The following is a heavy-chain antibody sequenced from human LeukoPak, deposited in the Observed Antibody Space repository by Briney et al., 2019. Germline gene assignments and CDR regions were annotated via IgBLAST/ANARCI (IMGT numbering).Heavy chain of an antibody. J-gene: IGHJ4*02. V-gene: IGHV3-30*02. Sequence: GGSLRLSCAASGFTFNTYDMHWVRQAPGKGLEWVVFIRYDGSNKYYADSVKGRFTISRDNSKNTLYLQMNSLRAEDTAVYYCAKDQGSNSWSKGVDWWGQGTLVTVSA. CDR2: IRYDGSNK. CDR3: AKDQGSNSWSKGVDW. D-gene: IGHD6-13*01. CDR1: GFTFNTYD.